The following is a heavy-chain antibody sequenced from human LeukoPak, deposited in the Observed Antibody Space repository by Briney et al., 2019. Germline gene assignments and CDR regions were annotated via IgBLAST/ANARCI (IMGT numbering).Heavy chain of an antibody. D-gene: IGHD6-13*01. Sequence: GASVKVSCKASGYIFTGHYMNWVRQAPGQGLEWMGRINPNSGGTNYAQKFQGRVTMTRDTSISTAYMELSRLRSDDTAVYYCAREVLTGSSWTGRRGRYFDYWGQGTLVTVSS. CDR3: AREVLTGSSWTGRRGRYFDY. CDR1: GYIFTGHY. CDR2: INPNSGGT. V-gene: IGHV1-2*06. J-gene: IGHJ4*02.